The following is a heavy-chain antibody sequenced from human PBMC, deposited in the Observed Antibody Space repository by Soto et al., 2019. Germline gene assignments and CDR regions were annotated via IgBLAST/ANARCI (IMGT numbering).Heavy chain of an antibody. CDR3: ARGPAFLIRTYYYGSGKGFDP. J-gene: IGHJ5*02. CDR1: GGSISSGDYY. V-gene: IGHV4-30-4*01. Sequence: PSETLSLTCTVSGGSISSGDYYWSWIRQPPGKGLEWFGYIYYSGSTYYNPSLKSRVTISVDTSKNQFSLKLSSVTAADTAVYYCARGPAFLIRTYYYGSGKGFDPWGQGTLVTVSS. D-gene: IGHD3-10*01. CDR2: IYYSGST.